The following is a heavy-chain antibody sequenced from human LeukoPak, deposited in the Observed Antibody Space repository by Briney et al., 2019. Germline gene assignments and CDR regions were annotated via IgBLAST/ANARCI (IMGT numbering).Heavy chain of an antibody. CDR3: ASRYYYDSSGYEDAFDI. J-gene: IGHJ3*02. V-gene: IGHV1-2*02. D-gene: IGHD3-22*01. CDR1: GHTFTSYY. Sequence: ASVKVSCKASGHTFTSYYMHWVRQAPGQGLEWMGWINPNSGGTNYAQKFQGRVTMTRDTSISTAYMELSRLRSDDTAVYYCASRYYYDSSGYEDAFDIWGQGTMVTVSS. CDR2: INPNSGGT.